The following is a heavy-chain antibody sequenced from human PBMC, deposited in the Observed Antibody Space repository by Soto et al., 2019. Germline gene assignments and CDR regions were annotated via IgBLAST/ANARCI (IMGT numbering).Heavy chain of an antibody. J-gene: IGHJ4*02. V-gene: IGHV3-30*18. Sequence: QVQLVESGGGVVQPGRSLRLSCAASGFTFSNSGMHWVRQAPGKGLEWVAVISYDGSNKYYADSVKGRFTISRDNSKNTLYLQMNSLRAEDTAVYYCAKGGVGIQLWFVDYWGQGTLVTVSS. CDR3: AKGGVGIQLWFVDY. CDR1: GFTFSNSG. CDR2: ISYDGSNK. D-gene: IGHD5-18*01.